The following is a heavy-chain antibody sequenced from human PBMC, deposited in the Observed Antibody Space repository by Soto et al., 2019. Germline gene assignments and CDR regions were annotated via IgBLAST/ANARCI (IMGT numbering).Heavy chain of an antibody. D-gene: IGHD2-2*01. J-gene: IGHJ4*02. CDR2: INPNSGGT. CDR1: VYTFTGYY. Sequence: GASVKVSCKASVYTFTGYYIHWVRQAPGQGLEWMGWINPNSGGTNYAQNFQGWVTMTRDTSISTAYMELSRLRSDDTAVYYCARTHCSSTRCYVGSWDYWGQGTLVTVSS. CDR3: ARTHCSSTRCYVGSWDY. V-gene: IGHV1-2*04.